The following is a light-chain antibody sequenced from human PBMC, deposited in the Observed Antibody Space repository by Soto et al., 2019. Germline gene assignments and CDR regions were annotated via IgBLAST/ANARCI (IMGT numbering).Light chain of an antibody. Sequence: EVVLTQSPGTLSLSPGERATLSCRASQNIRGNELAWYQQKPGQAPRLLIYRGSSRATGIPDRFSGRGSGTDFPLTISRREPEDFAVYDCQDYRPSAPWTFGQGTKVAIK. CDR3: QDYRPSAPWT. J-gene: IGKJ1*01. V-gene: IGKV3-20*01. CDR2: RGS. CDR1: QNIRGNE.